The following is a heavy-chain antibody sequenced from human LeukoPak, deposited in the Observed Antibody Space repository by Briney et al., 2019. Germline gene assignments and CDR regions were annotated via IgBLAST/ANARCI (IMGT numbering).Heavy chain of an antibody. V-gene: IGHV3-30*02. J-gene: IGHJ6*03. D-gene: IGHD2-8*01. Sequence: TGGSLRLSCAASGFTFSSYGMHWVRQAPGKGLEWVAYIQYDGSNEQYAHSVKGRFRISRDSSKNILYPQMNSLRAEDTAVYYCAKDRCSNGIGCYYYYMDVWGKGTTVTISS. CDR3: AKDRCSNGIGCYYYYMDV. CDR2: IQYDGSNE. CDR1: GFTFSSYG.